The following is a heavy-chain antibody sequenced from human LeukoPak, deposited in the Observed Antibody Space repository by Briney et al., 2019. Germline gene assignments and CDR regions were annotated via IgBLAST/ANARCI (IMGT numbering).Heavy chain of an antibody. CDR2: MNPNSGNT. Sequence: ASVKVSCKASGYTFTSYDINWVRQATGQGLEWMGWMNPNSGNTGYAQKFQGRVTITRNTSISTAYMELSSLRPEDTAVYYCARGRGPAASALNWFDPWGQGTLVTVSS. D-gene: IGHD2-2*01. V-gene: IGHV1-8*03. J-gene: IGHJ5*02. CDR3: ARGRGPAASALNWFDP. CDR1: GYTFTSYD.